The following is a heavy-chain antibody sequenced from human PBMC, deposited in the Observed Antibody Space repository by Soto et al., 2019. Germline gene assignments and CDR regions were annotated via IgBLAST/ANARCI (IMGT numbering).Heavy chain of an antibody. J-gene: IGHJ6*02. D-gene: IGHD3-22*01. V-gene: IGHV3-33*01. Sequence: GGSXRLSCAASGFTFSSYGMHWVRQAPGKGLEWVAVIWYDGSNKYYADSVKGRFTISRDNSKNTLYLQMNSLRAEDTAVYYCARDGEAYDSSGYYYYGMDVWGQGTTVTVSS. CDR1: GFTFSSYG. CDR3: ARDGEAYDSSGYYYYGMDV. CDR2: IWYDGSNK.